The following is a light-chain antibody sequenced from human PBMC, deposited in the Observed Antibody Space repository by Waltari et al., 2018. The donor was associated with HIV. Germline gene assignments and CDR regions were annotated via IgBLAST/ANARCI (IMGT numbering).Light chain of an antibody. J-gene: IGKJ1*01. CDR3: QQYDKWPPWT. V-gene: IGKV3-15*01. CDR2: HAS. CDR1: PAVANE. Sequence: ELVTTTSPVTLSVSPGDRDTLPCRASPAVANELAWFQQKPGQAPRLLIYHASTRATAIPPRFSGSGSGTEFNLTCSNLQSGDFAVYYCQQYDKWPPWTFGRGTKVEAK.